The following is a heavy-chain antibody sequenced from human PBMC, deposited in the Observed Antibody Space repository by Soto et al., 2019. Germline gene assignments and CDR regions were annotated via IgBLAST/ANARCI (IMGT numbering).Heavy chain of an antibody. CDR2: IYHSGST. D-gene: IGHD3-16*01. Sequence: PSETLSLTCAVSGGSISSGGYSWSWIRQPPGKGLEWIGYIYHSGSTYYNPSLKSRVTISVDRSKNQFSLKLSSVTAADTAVYYCAREVGFGNWFDPWGQGTLVTVSS. J-gene: IGHJ5*02. CDR3: AREVGFGNWFDP. V-gene: IGHV4-30-2*01. CDR1: GGSISSGGYS.